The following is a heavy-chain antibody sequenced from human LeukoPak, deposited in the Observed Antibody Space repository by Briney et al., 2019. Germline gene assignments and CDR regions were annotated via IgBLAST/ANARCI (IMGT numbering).Heavy chain of an antibody. D-gene: IGHD2-15*01. V-gene: IGHV5-51*01. Sequence: GGAPETSFHTLWYRFTTQWIGWGRPVPGKGAGGMGIIYPADSDTRYSPSLQGQVTISADKSITTAYLQWSSLKASDTAMYYCARLQGSDSAIDFWGQGTLVTVSA. CDR3: ARLQGSDSAIDF. CDR2: IYPADSDT. J-gene: IGHJ4*02. CDR1: WYRFTTQW.